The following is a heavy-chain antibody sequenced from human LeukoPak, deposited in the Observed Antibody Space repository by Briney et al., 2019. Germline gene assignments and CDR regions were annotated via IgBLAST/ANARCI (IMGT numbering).Heavy chain of an antibody. CDR3: AASAYYDSSGAEFDY. Sequence: GASVTVSCKASGYTFTGYYMHWVRQAPGQGLEGMGWINPNSGGTNYAQKFQGRVTMTTDTSTSTAYMELRSLRSDDTAVYYCAASAYYDSSGAEFDYWGQGTLVTVSS. D-gene: IGHD3-22*01. V-gene: IGHV1-2*02. CDR2: INPNSGGT. J-gene: IGHJ4*02. CDR1: GYTFTGYY.